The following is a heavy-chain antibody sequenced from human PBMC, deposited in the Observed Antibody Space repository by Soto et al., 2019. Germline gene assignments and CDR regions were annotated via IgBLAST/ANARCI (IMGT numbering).Heavy chain of an antibody. CDR3: ARDITSDSSGYPDY. D-gene: IGHD3-22*01. V-gene: IGHV3-30-3*01. CDR2: ISYDGSNK. CDR1: GFTFSSYA. Sequence: VGSLRLSCAASGFTFSSYAMHWVRQAPGKGLEWVAVISYDGSNKYYAGSVKGRFTISRDNSKNTLYLQMNSLRAEDTAVYYCARDITSDSSGYPDYWGQGTLVTAPQ. J-gene: IGHJ4*02.